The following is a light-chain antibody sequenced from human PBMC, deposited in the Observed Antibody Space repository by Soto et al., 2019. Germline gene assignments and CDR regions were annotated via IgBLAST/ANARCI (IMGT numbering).Light chain of an antibody. V-gene: IGKV3-20*01. CDR1: QSVSSSY. J-gene: IGKJ5*01. CDR3: HQYGSSPPIT. Sequence: EIVLTQSPGTLSLSPGERATLSCRASQSVSSSYLAWYQQKPGQAPRLLIYGASGRATGIPDRFSGSGSGTDFTLTISRLEPEDFAVYYCHQYGSSPPITFGQGTRLESK. CDR2: GAS.